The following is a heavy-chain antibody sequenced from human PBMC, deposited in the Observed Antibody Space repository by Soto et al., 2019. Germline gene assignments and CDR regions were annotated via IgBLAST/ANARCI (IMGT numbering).Heavy chain of an antibody. J-gene: IGHJ4*02. CDR3: ARAPDVAYCGGDCYFPFDY. Sequence: QVQLVQSGAEVKKPGSSVKVSCKASGGTFSSYAISWVRQALGQGLEWMGGIIPIFGTANYAQKFQGRVTITADESTSTAYMELSSLRSEDTAVYYCARAPDVAYCGGDCYFPFDYWGQGTLVTVSS. CDR2: IIPIFGTA. V-gene: IGHV1-69*12. CDR1: GGTFSSYA. D-gene: IGHD2-21*02.